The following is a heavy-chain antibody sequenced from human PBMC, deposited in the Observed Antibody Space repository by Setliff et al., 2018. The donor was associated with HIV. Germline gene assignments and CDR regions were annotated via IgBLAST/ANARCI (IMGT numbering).Heavy chain of an antibody. V-gene: IGHV4-34*01. CDR3: AREGTYSGTYWVRRVASFDI. CDR2: VSHTGST. CDR1: GGSLSGYY. J-gene: IGHJ3*02. D-gene: IGHD1-26*01. Sequence: PETLSLTCAVYGGSLSGYYWRWIRQPPGKGLEWIGDVSHTGSTNYNPSLKSRITISADTPKNQFSLKLSSVTAADTAVYYCAREGTYSGTYWVRRVASFDIWGQGTMVTVSS.